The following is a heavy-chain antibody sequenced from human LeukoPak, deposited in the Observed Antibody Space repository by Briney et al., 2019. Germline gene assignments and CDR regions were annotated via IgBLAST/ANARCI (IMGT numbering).Heavy chain of an antibody. CDR2: ISGSGATT. J-gene: IGHJ4*02. V-gene: IGHV3-23*01. Sequence: GGSLRLSCAPSGFTFSSCDMTWVRQAPGKGLEWVSSISGSGATTYYADSVKGRFTISRDNSNNTVYLQMNSLRAEDTAVYYCAKDQSRVGASDPFDYWGQGMQVGVSS. D-gene: IGHD1-26*01. CDR3: AKDQSRVGASDPFDY. CDR1: GFTFSSCD.